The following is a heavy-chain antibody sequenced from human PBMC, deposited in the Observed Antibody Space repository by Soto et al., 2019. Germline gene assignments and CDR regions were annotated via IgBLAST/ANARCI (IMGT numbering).Heavy chain of an antibody. Sequence: GGSLRLSCAASGFIFSNYGMHWVRQAPGRGLEWVAVMSFDGKNKYYADSVKGRFTVSRDTSKNTMYLQVNSLTAEDTAVYYCAKDQVPYCRGDCLFDCWGQGTLVTVSS. J-gene: IGHJ4*02. CDR1: GFIFSNYG. CDR3: AKDQVPYCRGDCLFDC. CDR2: MSFDGKNK. D-gene: IGHD2-21*02. V-gene: IGHV3-30*18.